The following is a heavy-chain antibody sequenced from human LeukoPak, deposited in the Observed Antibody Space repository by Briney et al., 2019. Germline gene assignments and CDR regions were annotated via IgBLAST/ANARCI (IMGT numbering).Heavy chain of an antibody. Sequence: GGSLRLSCAASGFTFSTYCMHWVRQAPGKGPMWVSRICPDGTVTNYADSVKARFIISRDNAKNSLYLQMNSLRADDTAVYYCVKDSPPRYSGSPPAYWGQGTLVTVSS. CDR3: VKDSPPRYSGSPPAY. J-gene: IGHJ4*02. D-gene: IGHD1-26*01. CDR2: ICPDGTVT. V-gene: IGHV3-74*01. CDR1: GFTFSTYC.